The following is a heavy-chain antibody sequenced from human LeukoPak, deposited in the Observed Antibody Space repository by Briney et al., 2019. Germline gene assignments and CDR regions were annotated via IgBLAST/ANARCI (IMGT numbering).Heavy chain of an antibody. D-gene: IGHD3-22*01. V-gene: IGHV4-38-2*02. CDR1: GYSISSGYY. Sequence: SETLSLTCTVSGYSISSGYYWGWIRQPPGKGLEWIGSIYHSGSTYYNPSLKSRVTISVDTSKNQFSLKLSSVTAADTAVYYCARESSSGLDYWGQGTLVTVSS. CDR3: ARESSSGLDY. CDR2: IYHSGST. J-gene: IGHJ4*02.